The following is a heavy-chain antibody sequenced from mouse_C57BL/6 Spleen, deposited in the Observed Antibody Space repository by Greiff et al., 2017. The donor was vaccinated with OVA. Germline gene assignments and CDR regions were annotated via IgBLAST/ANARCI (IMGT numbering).Heavy chain of an antibody. Sequence: EVQLVESGGGLVKPGGSLKLSCAASGFTFSSYAMSWVRQTPEKRLEWVATISDGGSYTYYPDNVKGRFTISRDNAKNNLYLQMSHLKSEDTAMYYCARDLDYGSSYGYAMDYWGQGTSVTVSS. CDR3: ARDLDYGSSYGYAMDY. J-gene: IGHJ4*01. V-gene: IGHV5-4*01. D-gene: IGHD1-1*01. CDR1: GFTFSSYA. CDR2: ISDGGSYT.